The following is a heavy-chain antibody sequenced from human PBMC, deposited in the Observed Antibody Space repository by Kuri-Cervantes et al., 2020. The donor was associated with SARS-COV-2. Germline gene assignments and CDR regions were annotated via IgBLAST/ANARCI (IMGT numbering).Heavy chain of an antibody. CDR3: AREGHYDFWSGPFDY. J-gene: IGHJ4*02. Sequence: GGSLRLSCAASGFTFSSYAMHWVRQAPGKGLEYVSAISSNGGSTYYANSVKGRFTISRDNSKNTLYLQMGSLRAEDMAGYYCAREGHYDFWSGPFDYWGQGTLVTVSS. CDR1: GFTFSSYA. D-gene: IGHD3-3*01. CDR2: ISSNGGST. V-gene: IGHV3-64*01.